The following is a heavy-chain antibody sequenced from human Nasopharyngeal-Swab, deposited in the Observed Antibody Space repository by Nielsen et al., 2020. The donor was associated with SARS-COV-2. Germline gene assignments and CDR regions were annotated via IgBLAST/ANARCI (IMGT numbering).Heavy chain of an antibody. CDR3: ARGSLRFLEWSYYYYYMDV. CDR1: GYTFTSYY. D-gene: IGHD3-3*01. J-gene: IGHJ6*03. V-gene: IGHV1-46*01. CDR2: INPSGGST. Sequence: ASVKVSCKASGYTFTSYYMHWVRHAPGQGLEWMGIINPSGGSTSYAQKFQGRVTMTRDTSTSTVYMELSSLRSEDTAVYYCARGSLRFLEWSYYYYYMDVWGKGTTVTVSS.